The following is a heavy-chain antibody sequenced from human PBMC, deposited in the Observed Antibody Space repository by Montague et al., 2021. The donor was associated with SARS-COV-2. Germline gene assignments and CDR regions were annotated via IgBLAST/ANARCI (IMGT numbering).Heavy chain of an antibody. CDR3: ARARPVQGSFRHFDSVSSGALDI. V-gene: IGHV4-34*01. Sequence: ETLSLTCAVSRGSFNNYYWSWIRHPPGKGMEWIGEINLGGAPNYTQSLKSRVPISLAMSKKQISLNLNSVTVADTAVFFCARARPVQGSFRHFDSVSSGALDIWGQGTLVIVSS. CDR2: INLGGAP. J-gene: IGHJ3*02. D-gene: IGHD3-9*01. CDR1: RGSFNNYY.